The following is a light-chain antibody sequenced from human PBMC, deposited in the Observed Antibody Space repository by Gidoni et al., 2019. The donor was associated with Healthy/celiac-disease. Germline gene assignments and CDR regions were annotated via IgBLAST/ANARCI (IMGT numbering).Light chain of an antibody. CDR2: EGS. J-gene: IGLJ3*02. CDR3: CSYAGSSTWV. CDR1: SSDVGNYNL. Sequence: QSALTQPASVSGSPGQSITISCTGTSSDVGNYNLVSWYQQHPGKAPKLMSYEGSKRPSGVSNRFSGSKSGNTASLTISGLQAEDEADYYCCSYAGSSTWVFGGGTKLTVL. V-gene: IGLV2-23*01.